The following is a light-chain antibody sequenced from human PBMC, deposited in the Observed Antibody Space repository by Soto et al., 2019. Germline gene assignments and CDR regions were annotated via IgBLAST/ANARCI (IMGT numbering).Light chain of an antibody. CDR1: SSDVGSYNL. J-gene: IGLJ2*01. CDR2: EVS. CDR3: CSYAGSSTVV. V-gene: IGLV2-23*02. Sequence: QSVLTQPASVSGSPGQSITISCTGTSSDVGSYNLVSWYQQHPGKAPKLMIYEVSKRPSGVSNRFSGSKSGNTASLTISGLQAEAEADYYCCSYAGSSTVVFGGGTKVTVL.